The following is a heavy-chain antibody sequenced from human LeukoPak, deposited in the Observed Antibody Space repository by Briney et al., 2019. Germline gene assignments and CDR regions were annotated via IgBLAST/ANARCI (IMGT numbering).Heavy chain of an antibody. V-gene: IGHV4-30-2*01. CDR2: IYHSGST. J-gene: IGHJ3*02. D-gene: IGHD6-6*01. CDR1: GGSISSGGYS. CDR3: ARNSIAARRANAFDI. Sequence: SQTLSLTCADSGGSISSGGYSWSWNRQPPGKGLEWIGYIYHSGSTYYNPSLKSRVTISVDRSKNQFSLKLSSVTAADTAVYYCARNSIAARRANAFDIWGQGTMVTVSS.